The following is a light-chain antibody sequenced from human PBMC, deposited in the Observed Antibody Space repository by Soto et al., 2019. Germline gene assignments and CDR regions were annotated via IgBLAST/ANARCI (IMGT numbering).Light chain of an antibody. J-gene: IGKJ1*01. CDR3: QQYGSSPKT. Sequence: EIVVTQSPSTLSVSQGERATLSCRASQSVSSNLAWYQRKPGQAPRLLIFGASSRATGVPDRFSGSGSGRDFTLTISRLEPEDFAVYYCQQYGSSPKTFGQGTKVDIK. V-gene: IGKV3-20*01. CDR2: GAS. CDR1: QSVSSN.